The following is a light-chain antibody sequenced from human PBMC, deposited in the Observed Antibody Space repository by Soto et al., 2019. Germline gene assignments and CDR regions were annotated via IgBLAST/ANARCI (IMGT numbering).Light chain of an antibody. J-gene: IGKJ1*01. CDR3: QQYDSYSVRT. CDR1: QTITTS. Sequence: DIQMTQSPSTLSASVGDGVTITCRASQTITTSLAWYQQKPGKAPKLLIYKASSLESGVPSRFSGSGSGTEFPLTIISLQPDDFATYICQQYDSYSVRTFGQGTKVEI. V-gene: IGKV1-5*03. CDR2: KAS.